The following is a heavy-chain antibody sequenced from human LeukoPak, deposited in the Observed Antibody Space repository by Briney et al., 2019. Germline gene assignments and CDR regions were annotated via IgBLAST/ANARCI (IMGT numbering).Heavy chain of an antibody. V-gene: IGHV1-69*04. D-gene: IGHD3-3*02. CDR2: IVPILGIR. CDR1: GCTFNNYS. CDR3: ARDEIASPSAFDF. Sequence: GSSVKVSCKASGCTFNNYSISWVRQAPGQGLEWMGRIVPILGIRNYAKDFQGRVTLTADKSTSTAYMELGSLGSEDTAMYFCARDEIASPSAFDFWGQGTLVIVSS. J-gene: IGHJ4*02.